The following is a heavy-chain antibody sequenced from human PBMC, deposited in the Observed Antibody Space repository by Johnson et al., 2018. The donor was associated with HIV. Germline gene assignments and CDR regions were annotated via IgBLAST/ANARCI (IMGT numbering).Heavy chain of an antibody. Sequence: QLVESGGGLVQPGRSLRLSCAASGFTFDDYAMHWVRQAPGKGLEWVSGISGSGGSPSYADSVQGRFTMSRDNAKKSLYLQMNSLRAEDTAVYYCAREEGTEILTRGDACDIWGQGTMVTVSS. D-gene: IGHD3-9*01. CDR2: ISGSGGSP. CDR3: AREEGTEILTRGDACDI. J-gene: IGHJ3*02. V-gene: IGHV3-9*01. CDR1: GFTFDDYA.